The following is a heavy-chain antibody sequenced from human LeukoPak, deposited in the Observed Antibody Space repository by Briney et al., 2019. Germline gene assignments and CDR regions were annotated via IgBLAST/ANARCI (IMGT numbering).Heavy chain of an antibody. CDR2: FDPEDGET. D-gene: IGHD3-10*01. CDR3: ATGSGYYGSGSYFWFDP. V-gene: IGHV1-24*01. J-gene: IGHJ5*02. Sequence: ASVKVSCKVSGYTLTELSMHWVRQAPGKGLEWMGGFDPEDGETIYAQKFQGRVTMTEDTSTVTAYMELSSLRSEDTAVYYCATGSGYYGSGSYFWFDPWGQGTLVTVSS. CDR1: GYTLTELS.